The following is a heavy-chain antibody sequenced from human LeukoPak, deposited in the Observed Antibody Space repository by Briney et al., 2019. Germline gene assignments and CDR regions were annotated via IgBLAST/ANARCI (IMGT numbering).Heavy chain of an antibody. CDR3: ARDYYGSGSFNDAFDI. Sequence: SETLSLTCTVSGGSIRTYHWSWIRQPPGKGLEWIGYIYYSGSTYYNPSLKSRVTISVDTSKNQFSLKLSSVTAADTAVYYCARDYYGSGSFNDAFDIWGQGTMVTVSS. CDR1: GGSIRTYH. D-gene: IGHD3-10*01. J-gene: IGHJ3*02. CDR2: IYYSGST. V-gene: IGHV4-59*12.